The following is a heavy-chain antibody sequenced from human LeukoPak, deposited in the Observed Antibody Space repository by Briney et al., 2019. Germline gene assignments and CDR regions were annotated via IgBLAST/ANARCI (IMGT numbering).Heavy chain of an antibody. J-gene: IGHJ4*02. CDR2: IWYDGSNR. D-gene: IGHD6-13*01. CDR1: GFTFSSYG. V-gene: IGHV3-33*06. CDR3: AKGEAAAGKGTLDY. Sequence: GGSLRLSCAASGFTFSSYGMHWVRQAPGKGLEWVAVIWYDGSNRYYADSVKGRFTISRDNSKNTLYLQMNSLRAEDTAVYYCAKGEAAAGKGTLDYWGQGTLVTVSS.